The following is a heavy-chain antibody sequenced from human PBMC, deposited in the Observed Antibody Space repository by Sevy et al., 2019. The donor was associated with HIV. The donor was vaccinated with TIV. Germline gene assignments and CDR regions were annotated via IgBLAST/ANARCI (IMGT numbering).Heavy chain of an antibody. V-gene: IGHV3-49*04. Sequence: GGSLRLSCTASGFTFGDYCMSWVRQAPGKGLEWVAFLKSDVYGGTVDHAASVRGRFVISRDDSKTIAYLQMNDLKTEETGVYYCTRWKAAQSIFDYWGKGARVTVSS. CDR3: TRWKAAQSIFDY. CDR1: GFTFGDYC. J-gene: IGHJ4*02. CDR2: LKSDVYGGTV. D-gene: IGHD6-13*01.